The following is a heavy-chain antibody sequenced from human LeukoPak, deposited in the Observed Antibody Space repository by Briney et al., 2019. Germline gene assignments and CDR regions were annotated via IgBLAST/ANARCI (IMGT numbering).Heavy chain of an antibody. V-gene: IGHV1-8*01. CDR2: MNPNSGNT. D-gene: IGHD1-26*01. CDR3: ASSPGGRYYFYYFGIDV. CDR1: GYTFTSYD. J-gene: IGHJ6*02. Sequence: ASVKVSCKASGYTFTSYDINWVRQATGQGLEWMGWMNPNSGNTGYAQKFQGRVTMTRNTSISTAYMELSSLRSEDTAVYYCASSPGGRYYFYYFGIDVWGQGTTVTVSS.